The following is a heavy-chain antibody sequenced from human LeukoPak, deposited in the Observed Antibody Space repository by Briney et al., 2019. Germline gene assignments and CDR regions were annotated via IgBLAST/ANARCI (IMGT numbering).Heavy chain of an antibody. CDR3: ASTLRVGATIVGDFDY. J-gene: IGHJ4*02. Sequence: ASVKVSCKASGGTFSSYAISWVRQAPGQGLEWMGGIIPIFGTANYAQKFQGRVTITTDESTSTAYMELSSLRSEDTAVYYCASTLRVGATIVGDFDYWGQGTLVTVSS. CDR2: IIPIFGTA. CDR1: GGTFSSYA. V-gene: IGHV1-69*05. D-gene: IGHD1-26*01.